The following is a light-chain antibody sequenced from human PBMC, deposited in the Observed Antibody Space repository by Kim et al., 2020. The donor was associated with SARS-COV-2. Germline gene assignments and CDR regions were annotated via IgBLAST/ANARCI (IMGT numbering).Light chain of an antibody. Sequence: DIRMTQSPSTLSASVGDRVTITCRASQSISNCLAWYQQKPGKAPNLLIYDVSTLESGVPSRFSGSASGTEFTLTISSLQPDDFATYYCLQYDTYWTFGQGTKVDIK. CDR2: DVS. CDR3: LQYDTYWT. J-gene: IGKJ1*01. V-gene: IGKV1-5*01. CDR1: QSISNC.